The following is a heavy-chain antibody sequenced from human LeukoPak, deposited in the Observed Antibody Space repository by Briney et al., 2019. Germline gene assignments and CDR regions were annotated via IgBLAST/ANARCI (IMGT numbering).Heavy chain of an antibody. CDR3: ARAFWGYCSSTSCYEGFDY. Sequence: SETLSLTCAVYGGSFSGYYWSWIRQPPGKGLEWIGEINHSGSTNYNPSLKSRVTISVDTSKNQFSLKLSSVTAADTAVYYCARAFWGYCSSTSCYEGFDYWGQGTLVTVSS. D-gene: IGHD2-2*01. J-gene: IGHJ4*02. CDR2: INHSGST. CDR1: GGSFSGYY. V-gene: IGHV4-34*01.